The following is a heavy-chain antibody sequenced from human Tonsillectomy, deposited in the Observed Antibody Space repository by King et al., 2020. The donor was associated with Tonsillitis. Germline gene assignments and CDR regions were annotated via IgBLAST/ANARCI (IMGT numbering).Heavy chain of an antibody. CDR1: GGSISSDY. CDR2: VYTSGST. J-gene: IGHJ5*02. V-gene: IGHV4-4*07. D-gene: IGHD1-26*01. CDR3: ARVNSGSYSWVNWFDP. Sequence: QLQESGPGLVKPSETLSLTCTVSGGSISSDYWSWIRQPAGKGLEWIGRVYTSGSTNYNPPLKSRVTMSVDTSKNQFSLKLSSVTAADTAVYYCARVNSGSYSWVNWFDPWGQGTLVTVSS.